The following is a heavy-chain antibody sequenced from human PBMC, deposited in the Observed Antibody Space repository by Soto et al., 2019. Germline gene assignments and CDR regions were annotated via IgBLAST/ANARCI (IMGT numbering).Heavy chain of an antibody. Sequence: PPGKGLEWIGEISHSGSTSYNPSLKSRVTISVDTSKNQFSLKLRSDDTAVFYCARENFPSEYYYDSSGYYNIGDAFDIWGQGTMVTVSS. CDR2: ISHSGST. V-gene: IGHV4-34*01. J-gene: IGHJ3*02. D-gene: IGHD3-22*01. CDR3: ARENFPSEYYYDSSGYYNIGDAFDI.